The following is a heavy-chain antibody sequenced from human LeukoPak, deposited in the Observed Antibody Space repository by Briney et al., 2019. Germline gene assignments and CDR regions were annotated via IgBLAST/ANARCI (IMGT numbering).Heavy chain of an antibody. CDR3: ARVTTIFGVLKYYYYMDV. V-gene: IGHV3-7*01. J-gene: IGHJ6*03. Sequence: GGSLRLSCAASGFTFSRNWMSWVCQAPGKGLEWVANIKEDGSEKYYVDSVKGRLTISRDNAKNSLYLQMNSLRAEDTAVYYCARVTTIFGVLKYYYYMDVWGKGTTVTVSS. CDR2: IKEDGSEK. D-gene: IGHD3-3*01. CDR1: GFTFSRNW.